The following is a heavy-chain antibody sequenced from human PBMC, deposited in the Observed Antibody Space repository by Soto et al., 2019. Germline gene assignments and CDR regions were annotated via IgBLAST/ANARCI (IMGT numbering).Heavy chain of an antibody. CDR1: GFTFSSYA. CDR2: ISGSGGST. D-gene: IGHD1-26*01. V-gene: IGHV3-23*01. CDR3: ARRGSGSYYDY. Sequence: EVQLLESGGGLVQPGGSLRLSCAASGFTFSSYAMRWVRQAPGKGMEWVSAISGSGGSTYYADSVKGRFPISRDNPKNSRSLQMSSVRAGDTAVYYCARRGSGSYYDYWGQGTLVTVSS. J-gene: IGHJ4*02.